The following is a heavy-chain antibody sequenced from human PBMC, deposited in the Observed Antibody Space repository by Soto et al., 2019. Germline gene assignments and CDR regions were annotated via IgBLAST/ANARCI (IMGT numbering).Heavy chain of an antibody. J-gene: IGHJ2*01. Sequence: PSETLSLTCTVSGGSISSGGYYWSWIRQHPGKGLEWIGYIYYSGTAYYNPPLKSRVTMSIDTSKNQFSLRLSSVTAADTAVYYCPRAPDYNWCYSDLGGRGSLVTVS. V-gene: IGHV4-31*03. CDR2: IYYSGTA. D-gene: IGHD4-4*01. CDR3: PRAPDYNWCYSDL. CDR1: GGSISSGGYY.